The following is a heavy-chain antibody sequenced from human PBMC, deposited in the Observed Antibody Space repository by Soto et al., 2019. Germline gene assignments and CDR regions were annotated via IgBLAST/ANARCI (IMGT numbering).Heavy chain of an antibody. D-gene: IGHD6-19*01. CDR1: GGTFSSYA. CDR3: AGIAVAGTDY. Sequence: GASVKVSCKASGGTFSSYAISWVRQAPGQGLEWMGGIIPIFGTANYAQKFQGRVTITADESTSTAYMELSSLRSEDTAVYYCAGIAVAGTDYWGQGTLVTVSS. CDR2: IIPIFGTA. J-gene: IGHJ4*02. V-gene: IGHV1-69*13.